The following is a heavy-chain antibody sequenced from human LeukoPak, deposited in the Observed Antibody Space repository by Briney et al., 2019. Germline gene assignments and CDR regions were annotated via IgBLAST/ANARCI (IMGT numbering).Heavy chain of an antibody. CDR3: ARDFGYF. V-gene: IGHV3-48*03. CDR1: GFTFSNYK. J-gene: IGHJ4*02. D-gene: IGHD3-10*01. Sequence: GGTLRLSCAASGFTFSNYKMNWVRQAPGKGLEWVSYISSSGSIIYYSDSVKGRFTISRDNAKNSLYPQMNSLRAEDTAVYYCARDFGYFWGQGTLVTVSS. CDR2: ISSSGSII.